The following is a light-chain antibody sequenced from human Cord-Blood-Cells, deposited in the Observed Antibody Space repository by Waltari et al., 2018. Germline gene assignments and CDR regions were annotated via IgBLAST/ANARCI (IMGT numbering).Light chain of an antibody. CDR1: QRVLYTPNNKNY. CDR3: QQYYSTPLT. CDR2: WAS. V-gene: IGKV4-1*01. Sequence: DIVITQSPDSLAASLGERATINCKPSQRVLYTPNNKNYLAWYQQKQGQPPKLLIYWASTRESGVPDRFSGSGSGTDFTLTISSLQAEDVAVYYCQQYYSTPLTFGGGTKVEIK. J-gene: IGKJ4*01.